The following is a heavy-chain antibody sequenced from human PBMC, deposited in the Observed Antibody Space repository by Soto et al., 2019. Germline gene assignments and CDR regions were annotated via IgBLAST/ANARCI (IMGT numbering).Heavy chain of an antibody. Sequence: QVQLVQSGDEVRESGASVKVSCKASGYTFTNHGISWVRQAPGEGLEWMGWISPYNGDTNNAQKFQGRVTMTTDTPTNTGFMELTRLTSDDTAVYYCARGGISSSEGLDYWGQGTLVTVSS. V-gene: IGHV1-18*01. D-gene: IGHD6-13*01. CDR1: GYTFTNHG. CDR3: ARGGISSSEGLDY. J-gene: IGHJ4*02. CDR2: ISPYNGDT.